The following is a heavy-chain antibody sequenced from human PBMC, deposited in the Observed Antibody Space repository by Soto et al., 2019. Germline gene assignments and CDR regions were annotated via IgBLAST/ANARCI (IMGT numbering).Heavy chain of an antibody. CDR1: GGSITTNGHY. D-gene: IGHD6-19*01. Sequence: SETLSLTCSVSGGSITTNGHYWTWIRQHPGQGLEWIAYIYYTGNSYLNPSLKSRLSISVDTSKNQFSLELRSVTAADTAVYYCAREQWGFDSWGQGTLVTVSS. CDR2: IYYTGNS. V-gene: IGHV4-31*03. CDR3: AREQWGFDS. J-gene: IGHJ4*02.